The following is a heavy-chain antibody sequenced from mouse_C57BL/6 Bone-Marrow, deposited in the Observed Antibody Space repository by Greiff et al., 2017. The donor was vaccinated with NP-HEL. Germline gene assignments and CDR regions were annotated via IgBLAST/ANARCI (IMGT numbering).Heavy chain of an antibody. V-gene: IGHV5-12*01. CDR1: GFTFSDYY. CDR3: ARHEGSSGYFDY. D-gene: IGHD3-2*02. J-gene: IGHJ2*01. Sequence: EVMLVESGGGLVQPGGSLKLSCAASGFTFSDYYMYWVRQTPEKRLEWVAYISNGGGSTYYPDTVKGRFTISRDNAKNTLYLQMSRLKSEDTAMYYCARHEGSSGYFDYWGQGTTLTVSS. CDR2: ISNGGGST.